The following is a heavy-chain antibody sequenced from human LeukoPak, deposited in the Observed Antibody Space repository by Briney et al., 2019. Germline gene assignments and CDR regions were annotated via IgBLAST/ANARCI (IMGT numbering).Heavy chain of an antibody. CDR2: INTNTGNP. D-gene: IGHD1-26*01. CDR3: ARDAGIVGASVDY. CDR1: GYTFTSYD. J-gene: IGHJ4*02. Sequence: ASVKVSCKASGYTFTSYDINWVRQATGQGLEWMGWINTNTGNPTYAQGFTGRFVFSLDTSVSTAYLQISSLKAEDTAVYYCARDAGIVGASVDYWGQGTLVTVSS. V-gene: IGHV7-4-1*02.